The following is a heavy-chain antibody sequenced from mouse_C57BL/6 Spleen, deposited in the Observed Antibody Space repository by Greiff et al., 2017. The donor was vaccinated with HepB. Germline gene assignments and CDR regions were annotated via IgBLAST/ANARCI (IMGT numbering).Heavy chain of an antibody. CDR3: AREGAEDY. J-gene: IGHJ4*01. V-gene: IGHV5-6*01. CDR1: GFTFSSYG. CDR2: ISSGGSYT. Sequence: EVKLMESGGDLVKPGGSLKLSCAASGFTFSSYGMSWVRQTPDKRLEWVATISSGGSYTYYPDSVKGRFTISRDNAKNTLYLQMSSLKSEDTAMYYCAREGAEDYWGQGTSVTVSS.